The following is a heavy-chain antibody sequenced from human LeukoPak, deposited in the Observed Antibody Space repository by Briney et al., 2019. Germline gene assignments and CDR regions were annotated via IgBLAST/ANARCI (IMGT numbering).Heavy chain of an antibody. CDR3: AKDLVYYYDSSGYDY. J-gene: IGHJ4*02. CDR2: ISGSGDTT. Sequence: PGGSLRLSCAASGFTFSSYWMTWVRQAPGKGLEWVSAISGSGDTTYYADSVKGRFTISRDNSKNTLYLQMNNLRADDTAVYYCAKDLVYYYDSSGYDYWGQGTLVAVSS. D-gene: IGHD3-22*01. V-gene: IGHV3-23*01. CDR1: GFTFSSYW.